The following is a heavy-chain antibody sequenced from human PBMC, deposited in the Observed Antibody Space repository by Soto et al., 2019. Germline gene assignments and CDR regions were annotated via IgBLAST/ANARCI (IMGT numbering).Heavy chain of an antibody. Sequence: ASVKVSCKASGYTFTSYAMHWVRQAPGQRLEWMGWINAGNGNTKYSQKFQGRVTITRDTSASTAYMELSSLRSEDTAVYYCARDAESVITMVRGAPGNWFDPWGQGTLVTVSS. CDR3: ARDAESVITMVRGAPGNWFDP. CDR1: GYTFTSYA. V-gene: IGHV1-3*01. J-gene: IGHJ5*02. D-gene: IGHD3-10*01. CDR2: INAGNGNT.